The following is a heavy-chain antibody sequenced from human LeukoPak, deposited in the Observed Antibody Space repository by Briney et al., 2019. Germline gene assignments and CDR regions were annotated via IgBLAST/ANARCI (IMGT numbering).Heavy chain of an antibody. J-gene: IGHJ4*02. CDR2: INHSGST. Sequence: SETLSLTCAVYGGSFSGYYWSWIRQPPGKGLEWIGEINHSGSTNYNPSLKSRVTISVDTSKNQFSLKLSSVTAADTAVYYCATLNTDGWYFDNWGQGTLVTVSS. V-gene: IGHV4-34*01. CDR1: GGSFSGYY. CDR3: ATLNTDGWYFDN. D-gene: IGHD5-24*01.